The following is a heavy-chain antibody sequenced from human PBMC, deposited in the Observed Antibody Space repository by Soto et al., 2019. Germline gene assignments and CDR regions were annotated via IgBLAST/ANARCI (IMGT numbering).Heavy chain of an antibody. D-gene: IGHD3-10*01. J-gene: IGHJ4*02. CDR3: AREAYGSGSYYSY. Sequence: LRLSCAASGFTFSDYYMSWIRQAPGKGLEWVSYISSSSSYTNYADSVKGRFTISRDNAKNSLYLQMNSLRAEDTAVYYCAREAYGSGSYYSYWGQGTLVTVSS. CDR2: ISSSSSYT. CDR1: GFTFSDYY. V-gene: IGHV3-11*06.